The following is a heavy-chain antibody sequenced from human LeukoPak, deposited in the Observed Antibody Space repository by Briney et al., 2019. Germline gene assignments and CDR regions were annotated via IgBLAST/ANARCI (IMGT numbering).Heavy chain of an antibody. D-gene: IGHD1-26*01. Sequence: SETLSLTCTVSGGSISSSSYYWGWIRQPPGKGLEWIGSIYYSGSTYYNPSLKSRVTISVDTSKNQFSLKLSSVTAADTAVYYCVERPRGDDAFDIWGQGTMVTVSS. J-gene: IGHJ3*02. V-gene: IGHV4-39*07. CDR2: IYYSGST. CDR1: GGSISSSSYY. CDR3: VERPRGDDAFDI.